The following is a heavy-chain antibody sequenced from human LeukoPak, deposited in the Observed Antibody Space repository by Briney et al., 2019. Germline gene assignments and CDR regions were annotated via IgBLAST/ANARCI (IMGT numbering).Heavy chain of an antibody. Sequence: NPSETLSLTCTVSGGSISSYYWSWIRQPPGKGLEWIGYIYYSGSTNYNPSLKSRVTISVDTSKNQFSLKLSSVTAADTAVYYCARDRVDSSGYYIYYYGMDVWGQGTTVTVSS. D-gene: IGHD3-22*01. CDR3: ARDRVDSSGYYIYYYGMDV. V-gene: IGHV4-59*01. CDR2: IYYSGST. CDR1: GGSISSYY. J-gene: IGHJ6*02.